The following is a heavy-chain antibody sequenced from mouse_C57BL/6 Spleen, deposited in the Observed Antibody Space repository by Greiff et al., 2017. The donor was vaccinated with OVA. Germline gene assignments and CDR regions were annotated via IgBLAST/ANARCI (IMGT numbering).Heavy chain of an antibody. Sequence: VQLKESGPGLVKPSQSLSLTCSVTGYSITSGYYWNWIRQFPGNKLEWMGYISYDGSNNYNPSLKNRISITRDPSKNQFFLKLNSVTTEDTATYYCARGGDGYFVWYFDVWGTGTTVTVSS. V-gene: IGHV3-6*01. CDR3: ARGGDGYFVWYFDV. J-gene: IGHJ1*03. CDR2: ISYDGSN. D-gene: IGHD2-3*01. CDR1: GYSITSGYY.